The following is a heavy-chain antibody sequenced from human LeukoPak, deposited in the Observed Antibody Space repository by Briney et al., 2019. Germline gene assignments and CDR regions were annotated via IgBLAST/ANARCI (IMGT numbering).Heavy chain of an antibody. CDR3: ASAVAGTRYYFDY. CDR2: INPNSGGT. Sequence: ASVKVSCKASGYTFTGYHMHWVRQAPGQGLEWMGWINPNSGGTNYAQKFQGRVTMTRDTSISTAYMELSRLRSDDTAVYYCASAVAGTRYYFDYWGQGTLVTVSS. D-gene: IGHD6-19*01. CDR1: GYTFTGYH. V-gene: IGHV1-2*02. J-gene: IGHJ4*02.